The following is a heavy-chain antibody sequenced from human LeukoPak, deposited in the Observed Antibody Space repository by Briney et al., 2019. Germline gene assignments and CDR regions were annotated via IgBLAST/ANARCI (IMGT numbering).Heavy chain of an antibody. J-gene: IGHJ3*02. CDR3: ASSCSGGSCYGGALLGAFDI. CDR2: IYYSGST. D-gene: IGHD2-15*01. CDR1: GGSISSYY. Sequence: SETLSLTCTVSGGSISSYYWSWIRQPPGKGLEWIGYIYYSGSTNYNPSLKSRVTIPVDTSKNQFSLKLSSVTAADTAVYYCASSCSGGSCYGGALLGAFDIWGQGTMVTVSS. V-gene: IGHV4-59*01.